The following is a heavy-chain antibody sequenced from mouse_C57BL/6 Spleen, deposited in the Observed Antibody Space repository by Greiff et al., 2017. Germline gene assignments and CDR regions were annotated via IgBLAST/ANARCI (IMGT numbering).Heavy chain of an antibody. Sequence: QVQLQQPGAELVRPGTSVKLSCKASGYTFTSYWMHWVKQRPGQGLEWIGVIDPSDSYTNYNQKFKGKATLTVDTSSSTAYMQLSSLTSEDSAVYYCASGLIYSGAYWGQGTLVTVSA. D-gene: IGHD3-1*01. J-gene: IGHJ3*01. CDR2: IDPSDSYT. CDR3: ASGLIYSGAY. CDR1: GYTFTSYW. V-gene: IGHV1-59*01.